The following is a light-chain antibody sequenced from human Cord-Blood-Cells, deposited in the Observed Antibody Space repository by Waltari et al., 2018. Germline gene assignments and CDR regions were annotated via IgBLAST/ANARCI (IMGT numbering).Light chain of an antibody. V-gene: IGKV1-39*01. Sequence: IQLTQSPSSLPASVGDRVTITCRASQSISSYLNWYQQKPGQAPKLLIYAASNLQSGVPSRFSGSGAGTDFTLNISSLQPEDVATYYCQQSYSTPLTFGGGTKVEIK. J-gene: IGKJ4*01. CDR3: QQSYSTPLT. CDR2: AAS. CDR1: QSISSY.